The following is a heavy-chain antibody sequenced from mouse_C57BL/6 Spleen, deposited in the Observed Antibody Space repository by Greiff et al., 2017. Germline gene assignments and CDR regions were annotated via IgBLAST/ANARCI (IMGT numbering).Heavy chain of an antibody. J-gene: IGHJ4*01. CDR3: ARGWYYGSSYGGAMDY. D-gene: IGHD1-1*01. CDR2: IYPGDGDT. CDR1: GYAFSSYW. V-gene: IGHV1-80*01. Sequence: QVQLQQSGAELVKPGASVKISCKASGYAFSSYWMNWVKQRPGQGLEWIGQIYPGDGDTNYNGKFKGKATLTADKSSSTAYMQLSRLTSEDSAVYFCARGWYYGSSYGGAMDYWGQGTSVTVSS.